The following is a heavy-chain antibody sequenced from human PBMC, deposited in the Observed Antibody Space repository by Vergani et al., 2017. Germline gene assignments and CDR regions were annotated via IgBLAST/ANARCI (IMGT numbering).Heavy chain of an antibody. CDR2: IYYSGST. D-gene: IGHD5-12*01. CDR3: ARDHIRSGYDS. J-gene: IGHJ4*02. CDR1: GYSIRNGYY. V-gene: IGHV4-59*01. Sequence: QVQLQESGPGLVEPSETLSLTCAVSGYSIRNGYYWSWIRQPPGKGLEWIGYIYYSGSTNYNPSLKSRVTISVDTSKNQFSLKLSSVTAADTAVYYCARDHIRSGYDSWGQGTLVTVSS.